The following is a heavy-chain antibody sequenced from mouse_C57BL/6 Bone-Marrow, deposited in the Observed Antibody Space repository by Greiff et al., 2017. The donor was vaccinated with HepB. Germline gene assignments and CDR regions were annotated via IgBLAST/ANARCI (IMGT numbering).Heavy chain of an antibody. J-gene: IGHJ2*01. Sequence: QVQLKQPGAELVKPGASVKLSCKASGYTFTSYWMHWVKQRPGQGLEWIGMIHPNSGSTNYNEKFKSKAILTVDKSSSTAYMQLSSLTSEDSAVYYCARRDYGSSLYFDYWGQGTTLTVSS. D-gene: IGHD1-1*01. CDR3: ARRDYGSSLYFDY. CDR1: GYTFTSYW. CDR2: IHPNSGST. V-gene: IGHV1-64*01.